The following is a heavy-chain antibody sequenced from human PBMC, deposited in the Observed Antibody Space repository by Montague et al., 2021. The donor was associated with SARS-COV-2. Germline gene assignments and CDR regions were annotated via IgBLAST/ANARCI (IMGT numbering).Heavy chain of an antibody. Sequence: SLRLSCAASGFTFNAYNMHWVRQAPGKGLEWVTVIWFDGTEIHYADSVKGRFAISRDNSKNTLYMQMDSLRAEDTAVYYCARGGQMATTVFDSWGQETLVTVSS. CDR3: ARGGQMATTVFDS. CDR1: GFTFNAYN. J-gene: IGHJ4*02. V-gene: IGHV3-33*08. CDR2: IWFDGTEI. D-gene: IGHD5-24*01.